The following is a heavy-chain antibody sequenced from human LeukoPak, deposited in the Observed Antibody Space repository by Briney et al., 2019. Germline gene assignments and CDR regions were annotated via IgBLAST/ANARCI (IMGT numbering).Heavy chain of an antibody. CDR3: ARRMVRGVSMNRKLFDY. CDR2: LYYSGST. D-gene: IGHD3-10*01. Sequence: PSETLSLTCTVSGGSISSSSYYWGWIRQPPGKGLEWIGNLYYSGSTYYNPSLKSRVTISVDTSKNQFSLKLSSVTAADTAVYYCARRMVRGVSMNRKLFDYWGQGTLVTVSS. V-gene: IGHV4-39*01. CDR1: GGSISSSSYY. J-gene: IGHJ4*02.